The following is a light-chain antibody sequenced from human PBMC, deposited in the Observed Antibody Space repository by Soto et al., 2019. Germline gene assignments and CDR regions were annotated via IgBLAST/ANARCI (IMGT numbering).Light chain of an antibody. J-gene: IGLJ2*01. CDR3: QMWDSSSDVF. V-gene: IGLV3-21*04. CDR2: NDN. CDR1: NIGSRS. Sequence: SYELTQSPSVSVAPGQTASITCGGKNIGSRSVHWYQQKPGQAPVLVMYNDNDRPSGITERFSGSNSGNTATLTVSRVEAGDEADYYCQMWDSSSDVFFGGGTKLTVL.